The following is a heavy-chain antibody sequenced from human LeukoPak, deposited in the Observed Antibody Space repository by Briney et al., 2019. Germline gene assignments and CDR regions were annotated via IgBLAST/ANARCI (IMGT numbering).Heavy chain of an antibody. D-gene: IGHD1-1*01. J-gene: IGHJ4*02. Sequence: GGSLRLSCAASGFTFSSYAMSWVRQTPGKGLEWVSAISGSGGSTYYADSVKGRFTISRDNAKNSLYLQMNSLRAEDTAVYYCARRALTPGDYWGQGTLVTVSS. V-gene: IGHV3-23*01. CDR2: ISGSGGST. CDR1: GFTFSSYA. CDR3: ARRALTPGDY.